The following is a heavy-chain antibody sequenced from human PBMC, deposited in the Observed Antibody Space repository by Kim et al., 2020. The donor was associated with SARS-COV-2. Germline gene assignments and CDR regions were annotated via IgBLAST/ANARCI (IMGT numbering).Heavy chain of an antibody. CDR2: IYHRGKT. J-gene: IGHJ4*02. CDR3: AKEGKCNGGACLIDY. CDR1: GHAISSGYY. D-gene: IGHD2-21*02. Sequence: SETLSLTCSVFGHAISSGYYWGWIRQSPGKGVEWIGSIYHRGKTYYNPSLQSRVTISVDTSKNQFSLKVTSVTAADTAVYYCAKEGKCNGGACLIDYWCPGTLVTVSS. V-gene: IGHV4-38-2*02.